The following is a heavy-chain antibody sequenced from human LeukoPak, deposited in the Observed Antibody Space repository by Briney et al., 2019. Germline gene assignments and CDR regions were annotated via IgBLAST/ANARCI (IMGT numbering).Heavy chain of an antibody. J-gene: IGHJ4*02. D-gene: IGHD1-7*01. V-gene: IGHV4-34*01. CDR3: ARFSGTTSFDY. CDR1: GGSFSGYY. Sequence: SETLSLTCAVYGGSFSGYYWSWIRQPPGKGLEWIGGINHSGSTNYNPSLKSRVTISVDTSKNQFSLKLSSVTAADTAVYYCARFSGTTSFDYWGQGTLVTVSS. CDR2: INHSGST.